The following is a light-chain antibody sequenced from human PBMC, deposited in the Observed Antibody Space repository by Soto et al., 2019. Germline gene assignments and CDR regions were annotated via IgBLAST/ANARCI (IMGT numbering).Light chain of an antibody. CDR2: DAS. V-gene: IGKV1-33*01. CDR3: QQYNSYSWT. CDR1: QDISNY. Sequence: DIQMTQSPSSLSASVGDRVTITCQASQDISNYLNWYQQKPGKAPKLLIYDASNLETGVPSRFSGGGSGTHFTFTISNLQPDDFATYYCQQYNSYSWTFGQGTKVDIK. J-gene: IGKJ1*01.